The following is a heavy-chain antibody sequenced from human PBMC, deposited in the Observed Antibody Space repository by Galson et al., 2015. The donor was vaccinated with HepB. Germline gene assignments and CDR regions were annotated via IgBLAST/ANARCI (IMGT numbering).Heavy chain of an antibody. V-gene: IGHV3-7*03. J-gene: IGHJ6*02. CDR3: ARDPLVYDSSGYLGNYYYYGMDV. CDR2: IKQDGSEK. Sequence: SLRLSCAASGFTFSSYWMSWVRQAPGKGLEWVANIKQDGSEKYYVDSVKGRFTISRDNAKNSLYLQMNSLRAEDTAVYYCARDPLVYDSSGYLGNYYYYGMDVWGQGTTVTVSS. CDR1: GFTFSSYW. D-gene: IGHD3-22*01.